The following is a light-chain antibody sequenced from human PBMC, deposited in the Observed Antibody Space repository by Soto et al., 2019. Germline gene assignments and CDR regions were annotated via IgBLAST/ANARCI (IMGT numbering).Light chain of an antibody. V-gene: IGKV3-15*01. Sequence: EIVMTQSPATLSVSPGEGVTLSCSASESVRSKVAWYQQKPGQAPRLLIYGSSTRATGIPDRLRGGGSGTEYTVTISSLQSEDFAVYYCQQYNTWPRTFGQGTKVDIK. CDR1: ESVRSK. CDR2: GSS. J-gene: IGKJ1*01. CDR3: QQYNTWPRT.